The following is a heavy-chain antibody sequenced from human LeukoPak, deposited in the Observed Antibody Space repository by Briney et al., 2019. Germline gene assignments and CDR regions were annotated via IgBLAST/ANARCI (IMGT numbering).Heavy chain of an antibody. CDR3: ARGGPINDFWSGVDY. J-gene: IGHJ4*02. V-gene: IGHV3-11*04. D-gene: IGHD3-3*01. CDR1: GFTFSDYY. CDR2: ISSSGGTI. Sequence: GGSLRLSCAASGFTFSDYYMSWIRQAPGKGLEWVSYISSSGGTIYYADSVKGRFTISRDNSKNTLYLQMGSLRAEDMAVYYCARGGPINDFWSGVDYWGQGTLVTVSS.